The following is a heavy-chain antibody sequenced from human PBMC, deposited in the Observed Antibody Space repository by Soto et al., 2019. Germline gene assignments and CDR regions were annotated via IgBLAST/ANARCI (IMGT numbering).Heavy chain of an antibody. CDR3: AAPACAATWCSPPHNLDH. V-gene: IGHV1-69*09. D-gene: IGHD2-2*01. Sequence: QVQLVQSGAEVKKPESSVKVSCKTSGGTFVRHVISWVRQAPGQGPEWMGKINPLSGIPNYAQKFQDRVTSTADTDSSTAYMELSSLRSDDTAVYYCAAPACAATWCSPPHNLDHWGQGTLVTVSS. CDR2: INPLSGIP. J-gene: IGHJ4*02. CDR1: GGTFVRHV.